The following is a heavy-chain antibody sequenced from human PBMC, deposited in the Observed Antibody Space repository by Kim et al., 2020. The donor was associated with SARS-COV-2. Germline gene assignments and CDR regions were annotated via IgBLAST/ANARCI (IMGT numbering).Heavy chain of an antibody. CDR2: IYRSGST. J-gene: IGHJ3*02. CDR3: ARDLTPSTYAFDI. CDR1: GGSISSGAYY. V-gene: IGHV4-31*03. Sequence: SETLSLTCTVSGGSISSGAYYWNWIRQHPGKGLERIGYIYRSGSTYYNPSLKSRVTISVDTSKNQFSLTLSSVTAADTAVYYCARDLTPSTYAFDIWGQGTMVTVSS.